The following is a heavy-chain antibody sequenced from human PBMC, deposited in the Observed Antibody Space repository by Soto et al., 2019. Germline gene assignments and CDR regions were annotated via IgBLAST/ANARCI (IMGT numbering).Heavy chain of an antibody. CDR2: IYYSGST. Sequence: PSETKSLTCTVSGGSISSYYWSWIRQNPGKGLEWIGYIYYSGSTNYNPSLKSRVTISVDTSKNQFSLKLSSVTAADTAVYYCERHEGPDMATISYWGQGTLVTVSS. V-gene: IGHV4-59*08. CDR3: ERHEGPDMATISY. CDR1: GGSISSYY. D-gene: IGHD5-12*01. J-gene: IGHJ4*02.